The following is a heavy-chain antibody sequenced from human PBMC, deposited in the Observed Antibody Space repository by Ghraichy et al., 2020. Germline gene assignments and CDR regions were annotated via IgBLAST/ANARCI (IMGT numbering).Heavy chain of an antibody. D-gene: IGHD6-19*01. CDR2: LNHDGSQK. Sequence: GSLRLSCAASGFTFSTYWMSWVRQAPGKGLEWVANLNHDGSQKYYVDSMKGRFTISRDNAKNSLYLQMNSLRAEDTAVYYCAREDTVGSDWYGPDYWGQGTLVTVSS. J-gene: IGHJ4*02. CDR1: GFTFSTYW. V-gene: IGHV3-7*01. CDR3: AREDTVGSDWYGPDY.